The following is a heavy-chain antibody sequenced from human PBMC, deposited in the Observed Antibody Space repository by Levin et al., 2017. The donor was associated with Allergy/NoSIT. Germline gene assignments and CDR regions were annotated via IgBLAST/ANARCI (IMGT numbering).Heavy chain of an antibody. J-gene: IGHJ4*02. CDR1: GFSFSDYY. CDR2: ISSSGDNI. D-gene: IGHD5-12*01. Sequence: GGSLRLSCAASGFSFSDYYMNWIRQAPSKGLEWFSYISSSGDNIYYADSVKGRFTISRDNAKKSLYLQMNNLRAEDTAVYYCARLSDSGYWDFDYWGQGTLVTVSS. CDR3: ARLSDSGYWDFDY. V-gene: IGHV3-11*01.